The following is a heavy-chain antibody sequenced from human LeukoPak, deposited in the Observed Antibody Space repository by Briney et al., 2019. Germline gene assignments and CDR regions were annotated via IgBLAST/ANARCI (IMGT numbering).Heavy chain of an antibody. CDR2: MNPNSGNT. D-gene: IGHD2-2*01. CDR1: GYTFTSYD. V-gene: IGHV1-8*01. J-gene: IGHJ5*02. CDR3: ARVTGYCSSTSCPLRWFDP. Sequence: WASVKVSCKASGYTFTSYDINWVRQATGQGLEWMGWMNPNSGNTGYAQKFQGRITMTRNTSISTAYMELSSLTSEDTAVYYCARVTGYCSSTSCPLRWFDPWGQGTLVTVSS.